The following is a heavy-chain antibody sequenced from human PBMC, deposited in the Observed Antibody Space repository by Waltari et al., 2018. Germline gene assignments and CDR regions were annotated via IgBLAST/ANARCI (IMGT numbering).Heavy chain of an antibody. CDR3: ARYHTAIYGSGSRHFDY. V-gene: IGHV4-39*07. Sequence: QLQLQESGPGLVKPSETLSLTCTVSGGSIRSSSYYWGWIRQPPGKGLEWIGSIYYSGSTYYNPSLKSRVTISVDTSKNQFSLKLSSVTSADTAVYYCARYHTAIYGSGSRHFDYWGQGTLVTVSS. D-gene: IGHD3-10*01. CDR1: GGSIRSSSYY. J-gene: IGHJ4*01. CDR2: IYYSGST.